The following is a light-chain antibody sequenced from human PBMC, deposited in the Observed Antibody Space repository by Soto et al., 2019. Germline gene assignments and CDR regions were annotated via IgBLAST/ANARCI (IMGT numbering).Light chain of an antibody. CDR1: QSVSGN. J-gene: IGKJ3*01. Sequence: EIVMTQSPATLSVSPGERATLSCRASQSVSGNLAWYQQKPGQAPRLLIYGASTRATGRPARFNGSGSGTEFTLTISSLQSEDFALYYCQQYDHWPFTFGPGTKVDIK. CDR2: GAS. CDR3: QQYDHWPFT. V-gene: IGKV3-15*01.